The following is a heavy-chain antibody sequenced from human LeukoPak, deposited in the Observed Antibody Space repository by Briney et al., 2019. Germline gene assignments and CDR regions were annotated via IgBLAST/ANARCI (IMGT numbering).Heavy chain of an antibody. V-gene: IGHV1-18*01. J-gene: IGHJ4*02. Sequence: ASVKVSCKASGYNFLSYGVSWVRQAPGQGLQWIAWISAYIGNTVDAQDFRGRVTLTTDTTTSTAYMELRSLSFDDTAWYYCARDQVSVAGKTFDYWGQGSLVTVSS. CDR1: GYNFLSYG. CDR3: ARDQVSVAGKTFDY. CDR2: ISAYIGNT. D-gene: IGHD6-19*01.